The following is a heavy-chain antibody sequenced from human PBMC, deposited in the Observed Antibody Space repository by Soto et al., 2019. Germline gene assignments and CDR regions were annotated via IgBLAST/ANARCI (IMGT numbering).Heavy chain of an antibody. CDR2: IYYSEST. D-gene: IGHD4-17*01. Sequence: RQPPGKGLERIGYIYYSESTNYNPSLKSRVTMSVDTSKNQFSLKLSSVTAADTAVYYCARVRRPTTVSSYYYDYMDVWGEGTT. CDR3: ARVRRPTTVSSYYYDYMDV. V-gene: IGHV4-59*01. J-gene: IGHJ6*03.